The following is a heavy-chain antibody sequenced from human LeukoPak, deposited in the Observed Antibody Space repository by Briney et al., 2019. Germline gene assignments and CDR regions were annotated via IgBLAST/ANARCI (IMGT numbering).Heavy chain of an antibody. CDR1: GYTFTGYY. Sequence: GASVKVSCKASGYTFTGYYMHWVRQAPGQGLEWMGWINPNSGGTNYAQKFQGRVTMTRDTSISTAYMELSRLRSDDTAVYYCARTGGPIAVAGDYYYYYMDVWGKGTTVTVSS. CDR3: ARTGGPIAVAGDYYYYYMDV. D-gene: IGHD6-19*01. CDR2: INPNSGGT. J-gene: IGHJ6*03. V-gene: IGHV1-2*02.